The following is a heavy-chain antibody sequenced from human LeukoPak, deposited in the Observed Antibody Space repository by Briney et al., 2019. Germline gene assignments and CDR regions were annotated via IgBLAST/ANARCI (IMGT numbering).Heavy chain of an antibody. Sequence: PSETLSLTCAVYGGSFSGYYWSWIRQPPGKGLEWIGEINHSGSTNYNPPLKSRVTISVDTSKNQFSLKLSSVTAADTAVYYCARSRYYGSGSYYRRAFDIWGQGTMVTVSS. CDR1: GGSFSGYY. J-gene: IGHJ3*02. CDR2: INHSGST. CDR3: ARSRYYGSGSYYRRAFDI. D-gene: IGHD3-10*01. V-gene: IGHV4-34*01.